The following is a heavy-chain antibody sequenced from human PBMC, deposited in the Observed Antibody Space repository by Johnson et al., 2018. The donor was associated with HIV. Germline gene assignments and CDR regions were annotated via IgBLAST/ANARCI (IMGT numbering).Heavy chain of an antibody. J-gene: IGHJ3*02. Sequence: VQLVESGGDLVQPGGSLRLSCVASGFTFSSYAMNWVRQAPGKGLEWVANIKQDGSEKYYVDSVKGRFTISRDNAKNSLYLQMNSLRAEDTAVYYCARGPVFDIWGQGTMVTVSS. CDR3: ARGPVFDI. CDR2: IKQDGSEK. CDR1: GFTFSSYA. V-gene: IGHV3-7*01.